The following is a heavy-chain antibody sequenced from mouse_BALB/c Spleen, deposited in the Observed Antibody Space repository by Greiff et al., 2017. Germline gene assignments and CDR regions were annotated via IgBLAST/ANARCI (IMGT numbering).Heavy chain of an antibody. CDR3: ARDPHYYGYAMDY. CDR2: IRNKANGYTT. J-gene: IGHJ4*01. D-gene: IGHD1-2*01. CDR1: GFTFTDYY. Sequence: EVQGVESGGGLVQPGGSLRLSCATSGFTFTDYYMSWVRQPPGKALEWLGFIRNKANGYTTEYSASVKGRFTISRDNSQSILYLQMNTLRAEDSATYYCARDPHYYGYAMDYWGQGTSVTVSS. V-gene: IGHV7-3*02.